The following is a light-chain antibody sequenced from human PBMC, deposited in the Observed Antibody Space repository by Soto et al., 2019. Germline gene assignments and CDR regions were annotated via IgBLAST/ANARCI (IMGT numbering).Light chain of an antibody. CDR3: QQYHNWPPQYT. Sequence: EIVMTQSPASLSVAPGDGATLSCRASQSVASNVAWYQQKPGQGPRLLIHGASTRAAGVPARFSGSGSATDFNLTISSLQSEDFAVYYCQQYHNWPPQYTFGQGTTLQIK. CDR1: QSVASN. CDR2: GAS. J-gene: IGKJ2*01. V-gene: IGKV3-15*01.